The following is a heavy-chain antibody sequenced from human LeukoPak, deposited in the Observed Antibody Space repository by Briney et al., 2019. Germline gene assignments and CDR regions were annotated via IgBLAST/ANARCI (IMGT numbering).Heavy chain of an antibody. CDR3: ARINSSGCLDY. V-gene: IGHV1-69*06. D-gene: IGHD3-22*01. CDR2: IIPIFGTA. J-gene: IGHJ4*02. Sequence: ASVEVSCKASGGTFSNYSINWVRQAPGQGLEWMGRIIPIFGTANYAQKFQGRVTITADKSTSTAYMELSSLRSEDTAVYYCARINSSGCLDYWGQGTLVTVSS. CDR1: GGTFSNYS.